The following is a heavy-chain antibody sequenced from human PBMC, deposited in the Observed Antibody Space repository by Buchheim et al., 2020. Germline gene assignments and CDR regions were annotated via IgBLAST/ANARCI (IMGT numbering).Heavy chain of an antibody. D-gene: IGHD2-15*01. CDR1: GDSISSSRW. J-gene: IGHJ4*02. Sequence: VQLQESGPRLVKPSGTLSLTCAVSGDSISSSRWWTWVRQPPGKGLEWIGEIYHTGDTNYNASLGGRVTIPIDKSRNQFSLGLTSVTDTDTAVYYCGVPPAAAWGQGTL. CDR2: IYHTGDT. V-gene: IGHV4-4*02. CDR3: GVPPAAA.